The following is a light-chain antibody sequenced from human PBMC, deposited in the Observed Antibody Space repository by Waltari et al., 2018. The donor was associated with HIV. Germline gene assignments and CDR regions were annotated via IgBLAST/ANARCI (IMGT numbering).Light chain of an antibody. Sequence: DIQMTQSPSFLSALLGDRVAITCRASQDISNYLGWCQQTPGKAPKSLIFATSSLQSGVPSRFLGAGSGTNFTLTIRSLQPEDFATYYCHQYNTFPLTFGRGTTVEIK. CDR3: HQYNTFPLT. J-gene: IGKJ3*01. V-gene: IGKV1-16*01. CDR2: ATS. CDR1: QDISNY.